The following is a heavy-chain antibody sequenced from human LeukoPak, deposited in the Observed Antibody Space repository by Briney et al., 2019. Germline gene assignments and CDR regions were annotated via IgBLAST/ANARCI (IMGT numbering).Heavy chain of an antibody. V-gene: IGHV3-66*01. CDR3: ARLQLLPH. D-gene: IGHD5-24*01. CDR1: GFPLISNY. Sequence: PGGSLLLSCAASGFPLISNYMSSARQAPGKGLEWVSVIYSGGSTYYADAVEGRFTISRDNSKNTLYLQMNSLRTEDTAVYYCARLQLLPHWGQGTLVTVSS. J-gene: IGHJ1*01. CDR2: IYSGGST.